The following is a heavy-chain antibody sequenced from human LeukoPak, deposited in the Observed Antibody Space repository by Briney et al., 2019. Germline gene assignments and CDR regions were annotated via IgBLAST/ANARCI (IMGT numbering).Heavy chain of an antibody. J-gene: IGHJ6*03. D-gene: IGHD2-2*01. V-gene: IGHV3-30*02. CDR2: IHYDGSNK. Sequence: PGGSLRLSCAASGFTFSSYGMHWVRQAPGKGLEWVAFIHYDGSNKYYADSVKGRFAISRDNSKNTLYLQMNSLRAEDTAVYYCAKDIVVVPAAFDYMDVWGKGTTVTVSS. CDR1: GFTFSSYG. CDR3: AKDIVVVPAAFDYMDV.